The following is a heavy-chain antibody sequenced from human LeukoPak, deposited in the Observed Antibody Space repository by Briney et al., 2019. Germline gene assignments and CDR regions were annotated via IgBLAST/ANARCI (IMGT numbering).Heavy chain of an antibody. J-gene: IGHJ4*02. CDR2: VSGNNGHT. Sequence: ASVNVSCKASGYTFTNYVITWVRQSPGQGLEWMGWVSGNNGHTKYAQTLQGRVTMTTDTSTNTAYMELRSLRSDDTAVYYCARGHLLSLDYWGQGTLVTVSS. CDR3: ARGHLLSLDY. V-gene: IGHV1-18*04. CDR1: GYTFTNYV.